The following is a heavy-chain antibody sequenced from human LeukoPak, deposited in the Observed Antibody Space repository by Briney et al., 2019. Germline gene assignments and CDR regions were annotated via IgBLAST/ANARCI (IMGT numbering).Heavy chain of an antibody. J-gene: IGHJ4*02. Sequence: PGASLRLSCAASGFPFSSYAMSWVRQPPVKGLECISTISDSFRITDDADSVEGRFTISRDNSKNTLYLQMNTLRAEDTAVYYCAKRHGDYFDYWGQGTPVTVSS. CDR2: ISDSFRIT. D-gene: IGHD4-17*01. CDR3: AKRHGDYFDY. V-gene: IGHV3-23*01. CDR1: GFPFSSYA.